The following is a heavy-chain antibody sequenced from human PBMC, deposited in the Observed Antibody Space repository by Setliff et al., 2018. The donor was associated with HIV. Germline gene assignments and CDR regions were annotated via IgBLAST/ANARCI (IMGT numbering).Heavy chain of an antibody. CDR1: GGTFSSYA. CDR3: ARDRGGRGSYLLFDI. Sequence: SVKVSCKASGGTFSSYAISWVRQAPGQGLEWMGGISPILGIANYAQKFQCRVTITADESTSTAYMELSSLRSEDTAVYYCARDRGGRGSYLLFDIWGQGTMV. J-gene: IGHJ3*02. CDR2: ISPILGIA. D-gene: IGHD1-26*01. V-gene: IGHV1-69*10.